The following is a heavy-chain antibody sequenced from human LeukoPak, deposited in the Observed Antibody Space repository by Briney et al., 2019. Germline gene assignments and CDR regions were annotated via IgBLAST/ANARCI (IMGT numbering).Heavy chain of an antibody. J-gene: IGHJ4*02. V-gene: IGHV3-53*01. CDR2: IYSGGST. D-gene: IGHD3-22*01. CDR3: ARGLITMIVVVIDY. Sequence: PGGSLRLSCAASGFTVSSNYMSWVRQAPGKGLEWVSVIYSGGSTYYADSVKGRFTISRDNSKNTLYLQMNSLRAEDTAVYYCARGLITMIVVVIDYWGQGTLVTVSS. CDR1: GFTVSSNY.